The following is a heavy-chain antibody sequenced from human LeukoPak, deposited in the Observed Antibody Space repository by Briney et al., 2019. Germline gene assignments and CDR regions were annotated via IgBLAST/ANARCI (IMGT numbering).Heavy chain of an antibody. V-gene: IGHV3-33*01. Sequence: GGSLRLSCAASGFTFSIYGMHWVRQASNKGLEWVAIIWNDGSNKYYADSVKGRFTISRDNSKNTLYLQMNSLRAEDTAVYYCARALFAGAFYGMDVWGQGTTVTVSS. CDR1: GFTFSIYG. CDR2: IWNDGSNK. J-gene: IGHJ6*02. CDR3: ARALFAGAFYGMDV. D-gene: IGHD3-10*01.